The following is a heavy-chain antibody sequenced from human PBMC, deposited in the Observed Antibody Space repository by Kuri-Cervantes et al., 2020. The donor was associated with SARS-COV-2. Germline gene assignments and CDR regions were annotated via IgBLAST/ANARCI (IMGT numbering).Heavy chain of an antibody. CDR3: ARDRRDSSGWANWFDP. CDR1: GGSFSGYY. J-gene: IGHJ5*02. Sequence: SETLSLTCAVYGGSFSGYYWSWIRQPPGKGLEWIGEINHSGSTNYNPSLKSRVTISVDTSKNQFSLKLSSVTAADTAVYYCARDRRDSSGWANWFDPWGQGTLVTVSS. V-gene: IGHV4-34*01. D-gene: IGHD6-19*01. CDR2: INHSGST.